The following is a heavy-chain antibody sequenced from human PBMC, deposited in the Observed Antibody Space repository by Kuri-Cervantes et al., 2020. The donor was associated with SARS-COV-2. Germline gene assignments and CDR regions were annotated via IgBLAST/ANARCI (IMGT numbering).Heavy chain of an antibody. Sequence: SETLSLTCAVSGGSFSRHSWSWIWIRQPPGKGLEWIGEINHSGGTNYNPSLKSRVTISVDTSKNQFSLKLSSVTAADTAVYYCARAGYGSGSYGVDYWGQGTLVTVSS. J-gene: IGHJ4*02. V-gene: IGHV4-34*01. CDR2: INHSGGT. CDR1: GGSFSRHS. D-gene: IGHD3-10*01. CDR3: ARAGYGSGSYGVDY.